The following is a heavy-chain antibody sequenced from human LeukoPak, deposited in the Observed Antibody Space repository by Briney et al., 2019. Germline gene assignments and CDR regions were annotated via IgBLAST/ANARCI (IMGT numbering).Heavy chain of an antibody. J-gene: IGHJ4*02. CDR1: GYTFTSYG. CDR2: ISAYNGNT. D-gene: IGHD3-22*01. CDR3: ARSPPYYYDSSGYYPIRYYFDY. V-gene: IGHV1-18*01. Sequence: GASVKVSCKASGYTFTSYGISWVRQAPGQGLEWMGWISAYNGNTNYAQRLQGRVTMTTDTSTSTAYMELRSLRSDDTAVYYCARSPPYYYDSSGYYPIRYYFDYWGQGTLVTVSS.